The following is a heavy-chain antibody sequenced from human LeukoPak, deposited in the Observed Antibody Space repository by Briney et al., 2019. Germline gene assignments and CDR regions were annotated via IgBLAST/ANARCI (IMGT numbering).Heavy chain of an antibody. J-gene: IGHJ6*02. CDR2: IYSGGST. Sequence: GGSLRLSCAASGFTFSSYWMSWVRQAPGKGLEWVSVIYSGGSTYYADSVKGRFTISRHNSKNTLYLQMNSLRAEDTAVYYCARDRNRGGYYYYGMDAWGQGTTVTVSS. D-gene: IGHD3-10*01. V-gene: IGHV3-53*04. CDR3: ARDRNRGGYYYYGMDA. CDR1: GFTFSSYW.